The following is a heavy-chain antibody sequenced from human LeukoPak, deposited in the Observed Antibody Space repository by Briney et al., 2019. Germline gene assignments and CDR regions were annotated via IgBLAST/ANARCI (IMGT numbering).Heavy chain of an antibody. CDR3: ARRGQTTAWSFDF. V-gene: IGHV4-61*08. CDR2: IGNSGTN. D-gene: IGHD1-14*01. Sequence: SETLSLTCFVSGESVTNYLGAAFCGTWIPQATGWGLLWIGKIGNSGTNMCSPSLKSRVTISLDTSQNQFSLILTSVTAADTAVYYCARRGQTTAWSFDFWGQEILVTVSS. J-gene: IGHJ4*02. CDR1: GESVTNYLGAAFC.